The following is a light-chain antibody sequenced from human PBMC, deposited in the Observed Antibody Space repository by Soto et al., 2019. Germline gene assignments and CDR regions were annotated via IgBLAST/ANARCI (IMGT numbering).Light chain of an antibody. V-gene: IGKV3-11*01. CDR1: QSVSSY. CDR2: DAS. J-gene: IGKJ5*01. CDR3: QQYTGPPTT. Sequence: IVLTQSPGTLSLSPGERATLSCTASQSVSSYLAWYQQKPGQAPRLLIYDASNRATGIPGRFSGSGSGTDFTLTISSLEPEDSAVYFCQQYTGPPTTFGQGTRLEIK.